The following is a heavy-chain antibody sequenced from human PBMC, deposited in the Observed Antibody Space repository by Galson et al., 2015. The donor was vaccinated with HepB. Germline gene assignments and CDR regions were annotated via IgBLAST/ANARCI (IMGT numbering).Heavy chain of an antibody. V-gene: IGHV3-30*04. CDR3: ARAHGHGDDDAFDI. D-gene: IGHD4-17*01. CDR2: ISYDGSNK. CDR1: GFTFSSYA. Sequence: SLRLSCAASGFTFSSYAMHWVRQAPGKGLEWVAVISYDGSNKYYADSVKGRFTISRDNSKNTLYLQMNSLRAEDTAVYYCARAHGHGDDDAFDIWGQGTMVTVSS. J-gene: IGHJ3*02.